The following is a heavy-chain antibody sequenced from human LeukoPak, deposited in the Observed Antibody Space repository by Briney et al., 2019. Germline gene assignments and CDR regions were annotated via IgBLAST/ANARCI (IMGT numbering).Heavy chain of an antibody. CDR1: GGIFSRHT. D-gene: IGHD1-14*01. CDR2: ITPMFGTS. V-gene: IGHV1-69*13. Sequence: GASVKVSCKASGGIFSRHTISWVRQSPGQGLEWMGGITPMFGTSDYAQKFQGRVTITADESTSTAYMELSSLRSEDTAVYYCARDSSEFRSLLFHWGQGTLVTVSS. CDR3: ARDSSEFRSLLFH. J-gene: IGHJ1*01.